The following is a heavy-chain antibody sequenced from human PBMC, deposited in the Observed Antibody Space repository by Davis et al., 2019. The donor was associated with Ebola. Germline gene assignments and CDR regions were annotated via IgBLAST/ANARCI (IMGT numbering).Heavy chain of an antibody. CDR1: GGSFSGYY. J-gene: IGHJ4*02. CDR3: ARGDILTGYSY. CDR2: IYHSGST. V-gene: IGHV4-30-2*01. Sequence: SQTLSLTCAVYGGSFSGYYWSWIRQPPGKGLEWIGYIYHSGSTYYNPSLKSRVTISVDRSKNQFSLKLSSVTAADTAVYYCARGDILTGYSYWGQGTLVTVSS. D-gene: IGHD3-9*01.